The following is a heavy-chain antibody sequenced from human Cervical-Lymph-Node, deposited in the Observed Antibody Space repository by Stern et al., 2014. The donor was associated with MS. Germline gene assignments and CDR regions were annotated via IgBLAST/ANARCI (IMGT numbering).Heavy chain of an antibody. D-gene: IGHD4-17*01. J-gene: IGHJ2*01. Sequence: VQLAESGAEVKKPGASVKVSCKASGYTFTSYGISWGRQAPGQGLEGTGWISAYNGNTNYAQKLQGRVTMTTDTSTSTAYMELRSLRSDDTAVYYCARDRVPDYGENWYFDLWGRGTLVTVSS. CDR1: GYTFTSYG. CDR3: ARDRVPDYGENWYFDL. V-gene: IGHV1-18*04. CDR2: ISAYNGNT.